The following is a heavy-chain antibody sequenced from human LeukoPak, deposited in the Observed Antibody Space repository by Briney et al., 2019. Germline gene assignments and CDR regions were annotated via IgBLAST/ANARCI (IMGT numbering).Heavy chain of an antibody. J-gene: IGHJ4*02. CDR3: ARGYCSSTSCYGIGDY. V-gene: IGHV5-51*01. D-gene: IGHD2-2*01. Sequence: GESLKISCKGSGYSFTSYWIAWVRQMPGKGLEWMGIIYPGDSDTTYSPSFQGQVTISADKSISTAYLHWSSLKASDTAMYYCARGYCSSTSCYGIGDYWGQGTLVTVSS. CDR2: IYPGDSDT. CDR1: GYSFTSYW.